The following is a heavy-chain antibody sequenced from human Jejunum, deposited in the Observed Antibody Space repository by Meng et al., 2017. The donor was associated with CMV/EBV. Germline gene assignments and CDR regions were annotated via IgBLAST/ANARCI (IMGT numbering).Heavy chain of an antibody. CDR3: ATRIPDTSGYYYGVFDF. CDR2: IYYNGRT. J-gene: IGHJ4*02. D-gene: IGHD3-22*01. CDR1: GASISSGDYF. Sequence: QLQLQESSPGLVKPPHTLSVTCTVSGASISSGDYFWTWLRQPPGKGLEWIGYIYYNGRTDYNPSLESRVTISLDTSKNQFSLKLTSITVADTAVYYCATRIPDTSGYYYGVFDFWGQGALVTVSS. V-gene: IGHV4-30-4*08.